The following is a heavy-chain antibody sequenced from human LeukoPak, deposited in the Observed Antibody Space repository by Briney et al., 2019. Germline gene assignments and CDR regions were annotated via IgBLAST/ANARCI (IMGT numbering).Heavy chain of an antibody. D-gene: IGHD3-22*01. CDR3: AREKYDSPFFDY. CDR2: IYYSGST. V-gene: IGHV4-59*01. Sequence: SETLSLTCTVSGGSISSYYWCWIRQPPGKGLEWIGYIYYSGSTNYNPSLKSRVTISVDTSKNQFSLKLSSVTAADTAVYYCAREKYDSPFFDYWGQGTLVTVSS. J-gene: IGHJ4*02. CDR1: GGSISSYY.